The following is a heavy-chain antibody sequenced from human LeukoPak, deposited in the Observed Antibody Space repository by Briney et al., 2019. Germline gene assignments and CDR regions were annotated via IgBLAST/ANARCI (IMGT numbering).Heavy chain of an antibody. D-gene: IGHD3-9*01. CDR3: ARIDWLLTSNQKYWYFDL. Sequence: GGSLRLSCAASGFTFSSYAMSWVRQAPGKGLEWASYISSSGSTIYYADSVKGRFTISRDNAKNSLYLQMNSLRAEDTAVYYCARIDWLLTSNQKYWYFDLWGRGTLVTVSS. V-gene: IGHV3-48*04. CDR1: GFTFSSYA. CDR2: ISSSGSTI. J-gene: IGHJ2*01.